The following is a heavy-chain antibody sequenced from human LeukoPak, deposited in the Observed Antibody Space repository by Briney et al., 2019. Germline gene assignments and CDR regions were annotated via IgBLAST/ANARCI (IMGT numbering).Heavy chain of an antibody. CDR3: ASGGWYYGSGSYYNNDY. D-gene: IGHD3-10*01. CDR1: GYTFTSYG. CDR2: ISAYNGNT. J-gene: IGHJ4*02. Sequence: ASAKVSCKASGYTFTSYGISWVRQAPGQGLEWMGWISAYNGNTNYAQKLQGRVTMTTDTSTSTAYMELRSLRSDDTAVYYCASGGWYYGSGSYYNNDYWGQGTLVTVSS. V-gene: IGHV1-18*01.